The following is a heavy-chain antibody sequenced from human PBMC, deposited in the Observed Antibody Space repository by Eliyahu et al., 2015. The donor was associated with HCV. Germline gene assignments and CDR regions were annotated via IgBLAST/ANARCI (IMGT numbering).Heavy chain of an antibody. Sequence: QVQLVQSGAEVKXPGASVKVSCKASGYTFXXYAMHXVXQAPGQRLEXMGWINAGNGNTKYSQKFQGRVTITRDTSASTAYMELSSLRSEDTAVYYCARARRAMITFGGAMGYWGQGTLVTVSS. CDR2: INAGNGNT. D-gene: IGHD3-16*01. CDR1: GYTFXXYA. CDR3: ARARRAMITFGGAMGY. V-gene: IGHV1-3*01. J-gene: IGHJ4*02.